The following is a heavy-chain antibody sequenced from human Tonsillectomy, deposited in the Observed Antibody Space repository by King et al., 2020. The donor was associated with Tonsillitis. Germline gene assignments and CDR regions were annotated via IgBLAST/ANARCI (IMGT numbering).Heavy chain of an antibody. CDR2: IYYSGIT. CDR3: ASGSSWYPFDY. J-gene: IGHJ4*02. V-gene: IGHV4-39*07. D-gene: IGHD6-13*01. CDR1: GGSISSSSYY. Sequence: QLQESGPGLVKPSETLALTCTVSGGSISSSSYYWGWIRQPPGKGLEWIGSIYYSGITYYNPSRKSRVTISVDTSKNQFSLKLSSVTAADTAVYYCASGSSWYPFDYWGQGTLVTVSS.